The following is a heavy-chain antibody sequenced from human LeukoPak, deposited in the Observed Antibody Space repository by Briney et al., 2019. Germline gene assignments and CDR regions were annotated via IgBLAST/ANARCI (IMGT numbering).Heavy chain of an antibody. V-gene: IGHV3-23*01. Sequence: PGGSLRLSCAASGFTFSSYAMNWVRQAPGKGLEWVSGISGSGGNTYYSDSVKGRFAISRDNSKNTLFLQLHNLRVEDTALHYCARDLHYYVAMDVWGQGTTVTVSS. CDR1: GFTFSSYA. D-gene: IGHD3-10*02. J-gene: IGHJ6*02. CDR2: ISGSGGNT. CDR3: ARDLHYYVAMDV.